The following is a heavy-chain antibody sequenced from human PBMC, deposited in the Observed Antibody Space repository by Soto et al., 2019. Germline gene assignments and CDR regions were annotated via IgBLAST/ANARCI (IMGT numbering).Heavy chain of an antibody. CDR3: AKETTRFAVPPALDY. CDR1: GYTFSDYA. V-gene: IGHV3-30*18. D-gene: IGHD1-1*01. Sequence: PGGSLRLSCEASGYTFSDYAIHWVRLAAGKGLEWVAGISYDGRNTFYADSVKGRFTISRDNSKNTLSLQMSSLRLEDTAVYYCAKETTRFAVPPALDYWGQGTLVTVSS. J-gene: IGHJ4*02. CDR2: ISYDGRNT.